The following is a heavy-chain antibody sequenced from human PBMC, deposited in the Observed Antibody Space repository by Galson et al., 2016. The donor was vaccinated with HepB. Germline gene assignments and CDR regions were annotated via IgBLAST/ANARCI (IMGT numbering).Heavy chain of an antibody. D-gene: IGHD3-22*01. J-gene: IGHJ4*02. V-gene: IGHV3-48*03. CDR1: GFIFSTYE. CDR2: ISNSGDSI. CDR3: AREDSSGYYYFDY. Sequence: SLRLSCAASGFIFSTYEMNWVRQAPGKGLEWVSYISNSGDSIYYADPVKGRFTISRDNSKNTLYLQMNSLRAEDTAVYYCAREDSSGYYYFDYWGQGTLVTVSS.